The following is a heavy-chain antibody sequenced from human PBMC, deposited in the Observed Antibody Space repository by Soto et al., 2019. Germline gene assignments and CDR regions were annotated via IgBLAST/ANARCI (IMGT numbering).Heavy chain of an antibody. CDR1: GDSISSYY. D-gene: IGHD6-6*01. V-gene: IGHV4-59*01. J-gene: IGHJ5*02. CDR3: ARGGLAARKGRWFDP. Sequence: ASETLSLTCTVSGDSISSYYWGWIRQPPGKGLEWIGYIHYSGSTNYNPSLKSRVTISVDTPKNQFPLKVNSMTAADTAVYYCARGGLAARKGRWFDPWGQGTLVTVSS. CDR2: IHYSGST.